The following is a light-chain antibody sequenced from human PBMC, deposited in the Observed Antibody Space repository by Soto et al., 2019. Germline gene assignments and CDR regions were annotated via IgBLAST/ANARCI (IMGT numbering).Light chain of an antibody. J-gene: IGLJ3*02. Sequence: QSVLTQPASASGSPGQSITISCTGTRSDVGGYNHVSWYQQHPGKAPKLMIYDVNKRPSGVSNHFSGSKSGNTASLTISGLQVEDEADYYCCSYAGSSTWVFGGGTKLTVL. CDR2: DVN. V-gene: IGLV2-23*02. CDR1: RSDVGGYNH. CDR3: CSYAGSSTWV.